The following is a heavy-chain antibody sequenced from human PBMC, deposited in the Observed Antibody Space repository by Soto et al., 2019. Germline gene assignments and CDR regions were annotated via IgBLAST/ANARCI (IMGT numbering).Heavy chain of an antibody. D-gene: IGHD5-12*01. J-gene: IGHJ4*02. V-gene: IGHV1-8*01. Sequence: QVQLVQSGAEVKKPGASVKVSCKASGYTFTSYDINWVRQATGQGLEWMGWMNPNSGNTGYAQKFQGRVTMTRNTSLRTAYMGAGSLRTEDTALYYRARNPYGYKVDYWGPGNLVTLSP. CDR2: MNPNSGNT. CDR3: ARNPYGYKVDY. CDR1: GYTFTSYD.